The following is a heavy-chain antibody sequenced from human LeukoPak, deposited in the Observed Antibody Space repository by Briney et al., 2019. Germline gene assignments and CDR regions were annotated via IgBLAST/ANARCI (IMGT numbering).Heavy chain of an antibody. CDR2: IRYDGSNK. CDR1: GFTFSSYG. Sequence: GGSLRLSCAASGFTFSSYGMHWVRQAPGKGLEWVAFIRYDGSNKYYADSVKGRFTISRDNSKNTLYLQMNSLRAEDTAVYYCAKGPRYCSSASCYAFDIWGQGTMVTVSS. J-gene: IGHJ3*02. D-gene: IGHD2-2*01. V-gene: IGHV3-30*02. CDR3: AKGPRYCSSASCYAFDI.